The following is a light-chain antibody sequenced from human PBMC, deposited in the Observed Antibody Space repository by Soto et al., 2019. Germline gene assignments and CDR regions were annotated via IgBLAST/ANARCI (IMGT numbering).Light chain of an antibody. CDR2: DAS. CDR1: QNVDNW. V-gene: IGKV1-5*01. CDR3: QRYNSNSRT. Sequence: DIQMTQSPSTLSASVGDRVTITCRASQNVDNWVAWYQQKPGKAPKVLIYDASNLESGVPSRFSGRGSGTEFTLTISSLQPDDFATDYCQRYNSNSRTFGQGT. J-gene: IGKJ1*01.